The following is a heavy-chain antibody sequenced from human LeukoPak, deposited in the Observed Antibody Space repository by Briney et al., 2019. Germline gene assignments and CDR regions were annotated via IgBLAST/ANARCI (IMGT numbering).Heavy chain of an antibody. Sequence: GGSLRLSCAASGFTVSSNYMSWVRQAPGKGLEWVSVIYSGGSTYYADSVKGRFTISRDNSKNTLYLQMNSLRAEDTAVYYCAKEGDILTGYYSPLDYWGQGTLVTVSS. CDR2: IYSGGST. CDR1: GFTVSSNY. CDR3: AKEGDILTGYYSPLDY. D-gene: IGHD3-9*01. J-gene: IGHJ4*02. V-gene: IGHV3-66*01.